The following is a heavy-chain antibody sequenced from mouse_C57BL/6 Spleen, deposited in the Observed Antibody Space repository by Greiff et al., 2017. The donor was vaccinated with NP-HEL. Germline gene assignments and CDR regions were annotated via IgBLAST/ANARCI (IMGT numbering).Heavy chain of an antibody. CDR3: ARLRWPYAMDY. CDR2: IDPSDSYT. J-gene: IGHJ4*01. CDR1: GYTFTSYW. Sequence: QVQLQQPGAELVMPGASVKLSCKASGYTFTSYWMHWVKQRPGQGLEWIGEIDPSDSYTNYNQKFKGKSTLTVDKSSSTAYMQLSSLTSEDSAVYYCARLRWPYAMDYWGQGTSVTVSS. V-gene: IGHV1-69*01. D-gene: IGHD2-12*01.